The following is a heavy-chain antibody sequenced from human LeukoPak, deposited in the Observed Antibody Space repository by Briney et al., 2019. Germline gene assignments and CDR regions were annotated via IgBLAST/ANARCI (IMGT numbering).Heavy chain of an antibody. CDR2: IYTSGST. CDR1: GGSISSYY. CDR3: ARTTGSELAGQFDY. J-gene: IGHJ4*02. V-gene: IGHV4-4*09. Sequence: SETLSLTCTVSGGSISSYYWSWIRQPPGKGLEWIGYIYTSGSTNYNPSLKSRVTISVDTSKNQFSLKLSSVTAADTAVYYCARTTGSELAGQFDYWGQGTLVTVSS. D-gene: IGHD3-10*01.